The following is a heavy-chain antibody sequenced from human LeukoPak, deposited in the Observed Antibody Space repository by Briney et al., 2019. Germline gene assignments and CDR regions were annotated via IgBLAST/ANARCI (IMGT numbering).Heavy chain of an antibody. CDR3: AKGISAGIYYGMDV. CDR2: ISGSGASL. V-gene: IGHV3-23*01. D-gene: IGHD6-13*01. CDR1: GFTFTNYV. J-gene: IGHJ6*02. Sequence: GGSLTLSCAASGFTFTNYVMHWVRQAPGKGLEWVSGISGSGASLYSADSVKGRFTISRDNSKSTLYLQMNSLRAEDTAIYYCAKGISAGIYYGMDVWGQGTTVTVSS.